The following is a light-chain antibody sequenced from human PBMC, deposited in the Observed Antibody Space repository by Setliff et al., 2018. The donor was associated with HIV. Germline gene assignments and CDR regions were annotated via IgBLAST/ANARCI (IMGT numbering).Light chain of an antibody. CDR2: EDK. CDR1: SGSIANNY. V-gene: IGLV6-57*01. Sequence: NFMLTQPHSVSESPGKTAIISCTRSSGSIANNYVQWYQQRPGSSPTTIMYEDKQRPSGVPDRFSGSIDRSSNSASLTISGLMTEDEADYYCQSYDGTNWVFGGGTQLTVL. CDR3: QSYDGTNWV. J-gene: IGLJ3*02.